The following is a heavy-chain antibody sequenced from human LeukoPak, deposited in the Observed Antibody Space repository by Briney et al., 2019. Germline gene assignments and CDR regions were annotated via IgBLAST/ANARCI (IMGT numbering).Heavy chain of an antibody. D-gene: IGHD4-17*01. CDR2: ISSSSSHI. V-gene: IGHV3-21*01. Sequence: PGGSLRLSCEVSGFTFSSYSMNWVRQAPGKGLEWVSSISSSSSHIYYADSVKGRFTISRDNAKNSLYLQMNSLRAEDTAVYYCAREPVTGSVDWGQGTLVTVSS. CDR3: AREPVTGSVD. J-gene: IGHJ4*02. CDR1: GFTFSSYS.